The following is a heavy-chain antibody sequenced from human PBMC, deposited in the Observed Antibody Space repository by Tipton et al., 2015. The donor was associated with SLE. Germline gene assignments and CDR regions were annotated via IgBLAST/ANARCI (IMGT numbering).Heavy chain of an antibody. V-gene: IGHV3-30*02. J-gene: IGHJ3*02. CDR2: IRYDGSNK. CDR3: ANLGVDAGI. CDR1: GFTFSDYY. Sequence: SLRLSCAASGFTFSDYYMSWIRQAPGKGLEWVAFIRYDGSNKYYADSVKGRFTISRDNSKNTLYLQMNSLRAEDTAVYYCANLGVDAGIWGQGTMVTVSS. D-gene: IGHD3-10*01.